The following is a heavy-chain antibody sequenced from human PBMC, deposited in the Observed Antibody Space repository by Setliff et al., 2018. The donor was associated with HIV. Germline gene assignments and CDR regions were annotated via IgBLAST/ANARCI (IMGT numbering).Heavy chain of an antibody. V-gene: IGHV4-39*07. Sequence: PSETLSLTCTVSRGSISSTTYFWGWIRQPPGKGLEWIGNIFYTGSTYYNPSLKSRVTISLDTSNRQFSLRPSSVTAADTAVYYCARDRLGRGGSGYSDWGQGTLVTVSS. CDR2: IFYTGST. D-gene: IGHD3-22*01. CDR3: ARDRLGRGGSGYSD. J-gene: IGHJ4*02. CDR1: RGSISSTTYF.